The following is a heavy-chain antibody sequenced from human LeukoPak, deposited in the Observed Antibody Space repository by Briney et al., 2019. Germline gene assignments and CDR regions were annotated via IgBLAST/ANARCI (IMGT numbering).Heavy chain of an antibody. CDR3: ARDHSELWFGELSGRAFDI. J-gene: IGHJ3*02. Sequence: GASVKVSCKASGYTFTTYALHWVRQAPGQRLEWMGWINAGNGNTKYSQKFQGRVTITRDTSASTAYMELSSLRSEDTAVYYCARDHSELWFGELSGRAFDIWGQGTMVTVSS. CDR2: INAGNGNT. D-gene: IGHD3-10*01. V-gene: IGHV1-3*01. CDR1: GYTFTTYA.